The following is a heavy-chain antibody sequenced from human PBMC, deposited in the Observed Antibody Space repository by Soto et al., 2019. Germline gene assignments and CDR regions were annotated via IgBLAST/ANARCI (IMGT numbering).Heavy chain of an antibody. D-gene: IGHD2-15*01. J-gene: IGHJ4*02. CDR3: AREVVVAPSHFYYFDY. CDR2: ISAYNGNT. Sequence: ASVKVSCKASGYTFTSYGISWVLQAPGQGLEWMGWISAYNGNTNYAQKLQGRVTMTTDTSTSTAYMELRSLRSDDTAVYYCAREVVVAPSHFYYFDYWGQGTLVTVSS. V-gene: IGHV1-18*01. CDR1: GYTFTSYG.